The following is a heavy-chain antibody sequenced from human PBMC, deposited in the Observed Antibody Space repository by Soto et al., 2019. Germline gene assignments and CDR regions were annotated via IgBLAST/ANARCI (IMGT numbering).Heavy chain of an antibody. Sequence: QVQLVQSGAEVKKPGSSVKVSCKASGGTFSSYAISWVRQAPGQGLEWMGGIIPSFGTANYAQKFQGRVTITADESTSTAYMELSSLRSEDTAVYYCARAPSSYYYDSSGYYNYWGQGTLVTVSS. CDR1: GGTFSSYA. CDR3: ARAPSSYYYDSSGYYNY. V-gene: IGHV1-69*01. CDR2: IIPSFGTA. J-gene: IGHJ4*02. D-gene: IGHD3-22*01.